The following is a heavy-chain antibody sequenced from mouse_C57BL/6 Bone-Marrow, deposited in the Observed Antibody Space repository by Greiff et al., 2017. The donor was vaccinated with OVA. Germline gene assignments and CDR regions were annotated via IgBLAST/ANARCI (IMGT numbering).Heavy chain of an antibody. CDR3: ARLLLRYDPLFDD. CDR1: GFTFSSYG. D-gene: IGHD1-1*01. V-gene: IGHV5-6*01. Sequence: EVMLVESGGDLVKPGGSLTLSCAASGFTFSSYGMSWVRQTPDKRLEWVATISSGGSCTYYPDSVKGRFTISRDNAKNTLYLHMSSLKSEDTAMYYCARLLLRYDPLFDDWGKGTTLTVSS. CDR2: ISSGGSCT. J-gene: IGHJ2*01.